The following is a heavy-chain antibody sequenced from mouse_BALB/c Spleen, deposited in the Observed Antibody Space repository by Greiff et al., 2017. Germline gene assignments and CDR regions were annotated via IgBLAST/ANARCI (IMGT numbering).Heavy chain of an antibody. CDR3: AREGDYDPSYAMDY. CDR1: GYTFTNYW. D-gene: IGHD2-4*01. V-gene: IGHV1-63*02. Sequence: QVHVKQSGAELVRPGTSVKISCKASGYTFTNYWLGWVKQRPGHGLEWIGDIYPGGGYTNYNEKFKGKATLTADTSSSTAYMQLSSLTSEDSAVYFCAREGDYDPSYAMDYWGQGTSVTVSS. J-gene: IGHJ4*01. CDR2: IYPGGGYT.